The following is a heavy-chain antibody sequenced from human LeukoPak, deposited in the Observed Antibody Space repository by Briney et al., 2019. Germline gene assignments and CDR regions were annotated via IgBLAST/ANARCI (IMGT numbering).Heavy chain of an antibody. CDR3: ARDYVSGSSDY. J-gene: IGHJ4*02. V-gene: IGHV1-2*02. D-gene: IGHD3-16*01. CDR1: GYTFSAHY. CDR2: INPNDGGT. Sequence: ASVKVSCKSSGYTFSAHYMHWVRQAPGQGLQWVGWINPNDGGTRYARNFQGRVTISSDTSLSTVYMELTSLRSDDTAVYYCARDYVSGSSDYWGQGTLVTVSS.